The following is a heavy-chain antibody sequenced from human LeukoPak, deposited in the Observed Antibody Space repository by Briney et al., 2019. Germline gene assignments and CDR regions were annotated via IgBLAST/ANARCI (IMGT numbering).Heavy chain of an antibody. V-gene: IGHV3-7*03. J-gene: IGHJ4*02. Sequence: PGGSLRLSCKASRFTFSTYWMTWVRQAPGKGLEWVANINQDGSEKCYVGSVKSRFTVSRDNAKNSMYLQMNSLRAEDTAVYYCATRYSSRDFWGQGTLVTVSS. CDR2: INQDGSEK. CDR3: ATRYSSRDF. D-gene: IGHD6-13*01. CDR1: RFTFSTYW.